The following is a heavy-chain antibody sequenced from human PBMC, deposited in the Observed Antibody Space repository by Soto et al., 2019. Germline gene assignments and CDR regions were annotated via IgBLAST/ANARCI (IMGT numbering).Heavy chain of an antibody. Sequence: ASVKVSCKVSGYTLTELSMHWVRQTPGKGLEWMGGFDPEDGETIYAQKFQGRVTMTEDTSTDTAYMELSSLRSEDTAVYYCATVGMAGSDPRYYYYGMDVWGQGTTVTVSS. V-gene: IGHV1-24*01. J-gene: IGHJ6*02. CDR2: FDPEDGET. CDR3: ATVGMAGSDPRYYYYGMDV. D-gene: IGHD3-10*01. CDR1: GYTLTELS.